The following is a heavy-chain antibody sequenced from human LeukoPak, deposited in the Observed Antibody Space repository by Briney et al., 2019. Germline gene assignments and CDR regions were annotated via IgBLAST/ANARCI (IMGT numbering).Heavy chain of an antibody. J-gene: IGHJ5*02. CDR3: ARIYGSGSSNWFDP. D-gene: IGHD3-10*01. Sequence: SETLSLTCTVSGASISSFYWSWIRQSPGKGLEWIGYIYYSGSTNYNASLKSRVTISVDTFKNQFSLRLTSVTAADTAIYYCARIYGSGSSNWFDPWGQGTLVTVSS. CDR1: GASISSFY. CDR2: IYYSGST. V-gene: IGHV4-59*01.